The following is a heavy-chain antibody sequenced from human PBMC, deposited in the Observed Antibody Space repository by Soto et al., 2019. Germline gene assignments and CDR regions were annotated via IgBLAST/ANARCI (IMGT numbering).Heavy chain of an antibody. J-gene: IGHJ3*02. V-gene: IGHV1-8*01. CDR3: ANYRTTSHVGFDS. CDR2: VDPHSDNR. D-gene: IGHD1-1*01. CDR1: GHTFNSWD. Sequence: GASVKVSCKASGHTFNSWDINWVRQATGQGLEWMGWVDPHSDNRGYAQKFQGRVSLTRDSSISTVYMELSSLRSEDTAVYYCANYRTTSHVGFDSWGQGTMVTVAS.